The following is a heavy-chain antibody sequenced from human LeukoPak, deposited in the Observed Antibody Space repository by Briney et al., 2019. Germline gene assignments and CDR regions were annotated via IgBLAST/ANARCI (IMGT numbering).Heavy chain of an antibody. Sequence: GASVKVSCKASGGTFSSYAISWVRQAPGQGLEWMGGIIPIFGTANYAQKFQGRVTITADESTITAYMELSSLRSEDTAVYYCARDRSGNPDYYDAGAWYFDLWGHGTLVTVSS. CDR3: ARDRSGNPDYYDAGAWYFDL. D-gene: IGHD3-22*01. V-gene: IGHV1-69*13. J-gene: IGHJ2*01. CDR2: IIPIFGTA. CDR1: GGTFSSYA.